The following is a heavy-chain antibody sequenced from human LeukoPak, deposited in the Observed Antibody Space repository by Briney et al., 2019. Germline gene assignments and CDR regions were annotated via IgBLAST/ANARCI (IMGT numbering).Heavy chain of an antibody. CDR1: GGSISSYH. Sequence: SETLSLTCTVSGGSISSYHWSWIRQPPGKGLEWIGYIYYGGLTKYNPSLKSRVTISVDTSKNQFSLKLSSVTAADTAVYYCARHSLKLFDADYDYWGQGTLVTVSS. D-gene: IGHD3-9*01. CDR3: ARHSLKLFDADYDY. J-gene: IGHJ4*02. V-gene: IGHV4-59*08. CDR2: IYYGGLT.